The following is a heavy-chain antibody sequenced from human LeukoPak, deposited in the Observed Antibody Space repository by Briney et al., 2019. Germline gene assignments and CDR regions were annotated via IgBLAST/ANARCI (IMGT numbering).Heavy chain of an antibody. CDR3: ARLRKGWFGDLSFDY. V-gene: IGHV5-51*01. D-gene: IGHD3-10*01. CDR2: IYPADSDT. CDR1: GYSFTNYW. Sequence: GESLKISCKGSGYSFTNYWIGWVRQRPGKGLEWMGIIYPADSDTKYSPSLQGQVTISADKSISTAYLQWSSLKASDTAMYYCARLRKGWFGDLSFDYWGQGTTLTVSS. J-gene: IGHJ4*02.